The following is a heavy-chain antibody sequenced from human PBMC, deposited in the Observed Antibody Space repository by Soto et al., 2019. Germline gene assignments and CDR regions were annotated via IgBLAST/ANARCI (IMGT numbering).Heavy chain of an antibody. D-gene: IGHD6-13*01. Sequence: ASVKVSCKASGYTFTGYYMHWVRQAPGQGLEWMGWINPNSGGTNYAQKFQGWVTMTRDTSISTAYMELSRLRSDDTAVYYCARAVAAAAAHYYYYGMDVWGQGTTVTVS. CDR3: ARAVAAAAAHYYYYGMDV. CDR2: INPNSGGT. CDR1: GYTFTGYY. J-gene: IGHJ6*02. V-gene: IGHV1-2*04.